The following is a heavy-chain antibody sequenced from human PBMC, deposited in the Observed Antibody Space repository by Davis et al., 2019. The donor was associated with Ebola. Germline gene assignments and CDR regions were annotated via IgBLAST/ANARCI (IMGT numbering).Heavy chain of an antibody. CDR3: ARAASSMASSWN. Sequence: ASVKVSCKASGYTFTSYAMHWVRQAPGQRLEWMGWINAGNGNTKYSQKFQGRVTITRDTSASTAYMELSSLRSDDTAVYYCARAASSMASSWNWGQGTLVTVSS. J-gene: IGHJ4*02. CDR1: GYTFTSYA. CDR2: INAGNGNT. V-gene: IGHV1-3*01. D-gene: IGHD2/OR15-2a*01.